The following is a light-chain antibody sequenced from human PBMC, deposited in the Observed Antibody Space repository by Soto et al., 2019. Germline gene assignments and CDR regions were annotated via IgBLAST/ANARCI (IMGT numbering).Light chain of an antibody. CDR2: WAS. CDR3: QQYYSTPYT. CDR1: QSVLYSSNNKNY. Sequence: DIVMTQSPDSLAVSLGEWATINCKSSQSVLYSSNNKNYLAWYQQKPGQPPNLLIYWASTRESGVPDRFSGSGSGTDFTLTISSLQAEDVAVYYCQQYYSTPYTFGQGTKLEIK. V-gene: IGKV4-1*01. J-gene: IGKJ2*01.